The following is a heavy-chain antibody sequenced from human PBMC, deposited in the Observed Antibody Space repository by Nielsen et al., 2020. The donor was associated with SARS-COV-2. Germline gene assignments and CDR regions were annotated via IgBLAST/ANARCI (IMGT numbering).Heavy chain of an antibody. CDR3: ARPWRDYVGYYYYGMDV. CDR1: GFTFSSYW. J-gene: IGHJ6*02. V-gene: IGHV3-74*01. D-gene: IGHD4-17*01. CDR2: INSDGSST. Sequence: GGSLRLSCAASGFTFSSYWMHWVRQAPGKGLVWVSRINSDGSSTSYADSVKGRFTISRDNAKNTLYLQMNSLRAEDTAVYYCARPWRDYVGYYYYGMDVWGQGTTVTVSS.